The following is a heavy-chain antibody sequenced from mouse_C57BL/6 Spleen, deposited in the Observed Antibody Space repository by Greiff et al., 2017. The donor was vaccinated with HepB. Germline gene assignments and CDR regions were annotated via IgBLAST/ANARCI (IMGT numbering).Heavy chain of an antibody. D-gene: IGHD1-1*01. Sequence: QVQLQQSGAELVKPGASVKLSCKASGYTFTSYWMQWVKQRPGPGLEWIGEIDPSDSYTNYNQKFKGKATLTVDTSSSTAYMQLSSLTSEDSAVYYCARRTTVVPYYFDYWGQGTTLTVSS. CDR2: IDPSDSYT. CDR3: ARRTTVVPYYFDY. J-gene: IGHJ2*01. CDR1: GYTFTSYW. V-gene: IGHV1-50*01.